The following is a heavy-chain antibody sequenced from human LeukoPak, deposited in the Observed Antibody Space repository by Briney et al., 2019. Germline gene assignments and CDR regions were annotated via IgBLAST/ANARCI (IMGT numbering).Heavy chain of an antibody. CDR3: ARDNPTWGY. CDR1: GFTSSGYW. D-gene: IGHD3-16*01. V-gene: IGHV3-7*01. CDR2: IKQDGSEK. Sequence: GSLRLSCVVSGFTSSGYWMTWVRQAPGKGLEWVASIKQDGSEKDYVDSVKGRFTISRDNAKNSLYLQMNSLRVEDTAVYYCARDNPTWGYWGQGTLVIVSS. J-gene: IGHJ4*02.